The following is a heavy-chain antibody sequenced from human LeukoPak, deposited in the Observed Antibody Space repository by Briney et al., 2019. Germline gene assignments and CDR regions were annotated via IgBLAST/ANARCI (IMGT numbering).Heavy chain of an antibody. CDR2: IYHSGST. Sequence: PSETLSLTCAVYGGSFSGYYWSWIRQPPGKGLEWIGYIYHSGSTYHNPSLKSRVTISVDRSKNQFSLKLSSVTAAGTAVYYCARGGMYYYGSGSPNWFDPWGKGTLVTVSS. CDR3: ARGGMYYYGSGSPNWFDP. J-gene: IGHJ5*02. D-gene: IGHD3-10*01. CDR1: GGSFSGYY. V-gene: IGHV4-34*01.